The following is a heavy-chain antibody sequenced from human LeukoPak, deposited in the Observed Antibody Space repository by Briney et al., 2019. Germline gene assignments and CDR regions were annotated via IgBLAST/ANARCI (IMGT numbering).Heavy chain of an antibody. D-gene: IGHD3-22*01. CDR2: IYPGDSDT. CDR3: ARRRYYDSSGYYYEDY. Sequence: GASVKVSCKASGYTFTGYWIGWVRQMPGKGLEWMGIIYPGDSDTRYSPSFQGQVTISADKSISTAYLQWSSLKASDTAMYYCARRRYYDSSGYYYEDYWGQGTLVTVSS. CDR1: GYTFTGYW. V-gene: IGHV5-51*01. J-gene: IGHJ4*02.